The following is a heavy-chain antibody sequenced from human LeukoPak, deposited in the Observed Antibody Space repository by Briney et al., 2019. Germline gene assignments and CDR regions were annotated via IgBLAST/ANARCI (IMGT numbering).Heavy chain of an antibody. CDR2: IYISGST. V-gene: IGHV4-4*07. D-gene: IGHD1-26*01. J-gene: IGHJ4*02. Sequence: PSETLSLTCTVSGASINSHYWSWIRQPAGKGLEWIGRIYISGSTNYNSSLQSRVTMSVDTSKNQFSLKLTSVTAADTAMFYCARHVYTYGELPYYFDYWGQGTLVSVSS. CDR1: GASINSHY. CDR3: ARHVYTYGELPYYFDY.